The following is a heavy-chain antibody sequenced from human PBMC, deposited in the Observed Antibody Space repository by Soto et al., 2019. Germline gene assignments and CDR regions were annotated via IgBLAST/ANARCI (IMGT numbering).Heavy chain of an antibody. D-gene: IGHD1-26*01. CDR1: GYTITSYA. CDR2: INAANGNT. CDR3: ARGLGLYYFDN. Sequence: QVQLVQSGAEVKKPGASVKVSCKASGYTITSYAMQWVREAPGQRLEWMGWINAANGNTKYSQKFQGRVTITRDTSASTAYMELSSLRSEDTAVYYCARGLGLYYFDNWGQGTLVTVSS. V-gene: IGHV1-3*01. J-gene: IGHJ4*02.